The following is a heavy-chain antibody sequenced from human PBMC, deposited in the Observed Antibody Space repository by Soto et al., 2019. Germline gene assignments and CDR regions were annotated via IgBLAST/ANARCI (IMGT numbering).Heavy chain of an antibody. J-gene: IGHJ3*01. V-gene: IGHV3-30*03. CDR2: ISYDGSKK. Sequence: QVQLVESGGGVVQPGRSLRLSCAGSGFSFSDFGMHWVRQAPGKGLEWVAVISYDGSKKNFADSVKGRFAISRDTSKNMLYLQRKILRPEGTAVYYCARWFGELFGGFDVLGQGTVVTVSS. CDR3: ARWFGELFGGFDV. D-gene: IGHD3-10*01. CDR1: GFSFSDFG.